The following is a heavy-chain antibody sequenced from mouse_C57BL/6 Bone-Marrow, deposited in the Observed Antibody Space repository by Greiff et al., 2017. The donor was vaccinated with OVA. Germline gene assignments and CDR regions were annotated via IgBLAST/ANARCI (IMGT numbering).Heavy chain of an antibody. J-gene: IGHJ2*01. V-gene: IGHV5-6*01. CDR1: GFTFSSYG. D-gene: IGHD1-1*01. CDR3: ARQDYGSSYDFDY. Sequence: EVKLVESGGDLVKPGGSLTLSCAASGFTFSSYGLSWVRQTPDKRLEWVATISSGGSYNYYPDSVKGRFTISRDNAKNTRYLQMSSLKSEDTAMYYCARQDYGSSYDFDYWGQGTTLTVSS. CDR2: ISSGGSYN.